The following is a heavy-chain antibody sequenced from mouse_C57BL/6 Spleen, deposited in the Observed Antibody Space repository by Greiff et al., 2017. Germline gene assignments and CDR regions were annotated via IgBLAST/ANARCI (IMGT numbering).Heavy chain of an antibody. J-gene: IGHJ1*03. CDR3: ARPCSNGWYFDV. CDR1: GFTFSSYT. V-gene: IGHV5-9*01. CDR2: ISGGGGNT. D-gene: IGHD2-5*01. Sequence: EVKLVESGGGLVKPGGSLKLSCAASGFTFSSYTMSWVRQTPEKRLEWVATISGGGGNTYYPDSVKGRFTISRDNAKNTLYLQMSSLRSEDTALYYCARPCSNGWYFDVWGTGTTVTVSS.